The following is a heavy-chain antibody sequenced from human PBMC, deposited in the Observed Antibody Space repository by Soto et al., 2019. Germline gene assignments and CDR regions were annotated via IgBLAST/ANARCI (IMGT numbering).Heavy chain of an antibody. Sequence: GGCPRHLFLASGSLLLGYWINWGRQAPGKGLEWVSSISNSGDYIYYADSVQGRFTIARDNAKNSLYLQMNSLRAEDTAVYFCARDESAGSSIRYWGQGILVTVSS. J-gene: IGHJ4*02. D-gene: IGHD2-2*01. V-gene: IGHV3-21*01. CDR2: ISNSGDYI. CDR1: GSLLLGYW. CDR3: ARDESAGSSIRY.